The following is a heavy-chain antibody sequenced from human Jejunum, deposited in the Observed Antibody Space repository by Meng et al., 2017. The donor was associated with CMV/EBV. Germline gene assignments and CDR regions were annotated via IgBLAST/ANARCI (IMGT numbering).Heavy chain of an antibody. D-gene: IGHD2-2*01. J-gene: IGHJ4*02. CDR2: IRSKTYSYAT. CDR1: FSGSA. CDR3: TRVVPAASTAFFDY. Sequence: FSGSAIHWVRQASGKGLEWVGRIRSKTYSYATAYAASVKGRLTISRDESKNTAYLQMNSLKAEDTALYYCTRVVPAASTAFFDYWGQGTLVTVSS. V-gene: IGHV3-73*01.